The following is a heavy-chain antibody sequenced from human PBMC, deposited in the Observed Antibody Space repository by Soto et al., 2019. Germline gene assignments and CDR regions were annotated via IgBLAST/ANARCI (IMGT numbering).Heavy chain of an antibody. CDR3: ARGVVVVAATSCYYYYGMDV. CDR2: IIPIFGTA. CDR1: GGTFSSYA. Sequence: SVKVSCKASGGTFSSYAISWVRQAPGQGLEWMGGIIPIFGTANYAQKFQGRVTITADESTSTAYMELSSLRSEDTAVYYCARGVVVVAATSCYYYYGMDVWGQGTTVTVSS. J-gene: IGHJ6*02. V-gene: IGHV1-69*13. D-gene: IGHD2-15*01.